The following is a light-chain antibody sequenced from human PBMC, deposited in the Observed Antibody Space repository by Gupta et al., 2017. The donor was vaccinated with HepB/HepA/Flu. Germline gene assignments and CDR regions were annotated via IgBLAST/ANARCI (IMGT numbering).Light chain of an antibody. Sequence: EIVLTQSPATLSLSPGERATLSCRASQSVSSYLAWYQQKPGQAPRLLISDASNRATGIPARFSGGGSGTDFTLTSISLEHEDFAGYYSQERSNCPARTFGQGTKVETK. J-gene: IGKJ1*01. CDR1: QSVSSY. CDR3: QERSNCPART. CDR2: DAS. V-gene: IGKV3-11*01.